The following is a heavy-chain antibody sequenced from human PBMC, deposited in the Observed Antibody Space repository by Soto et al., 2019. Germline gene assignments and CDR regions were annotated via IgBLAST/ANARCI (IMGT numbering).Heavy chain of an antibody. CDR2: IYSGGST. Sequence: PGGSLRLSCAASGFTVSSNYMSWVRQAPGKGLEWVSVIYSGGSTYNANSVEGRFTISRDNSKNTLYLQMHSLTTDDTAVYFCAKDGLSYAMDVWGQGTTVTVSS. CDR3: AKDGLSYAMDV. J-gene: IGHJ6*02. V-gene: IGHV3-66*01. CDR1: GFTVSSNY.